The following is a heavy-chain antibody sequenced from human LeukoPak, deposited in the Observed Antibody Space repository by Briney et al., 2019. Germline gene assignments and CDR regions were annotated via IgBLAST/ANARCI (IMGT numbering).Heavy chain of an antibody. J-gene: IGHJ4*02. Sequence: ASVKVSCKSSGYTFTSYGIGWVRQAPGQGLEWKGWINAYNGNTNYAQKLQGRVTMTTDTSASTAYRELRSLRSDDTAVYYCARDQGGYFAYWGQGTLVTVSS. D-gene: IGHD3-16*01. CDR3: ARDQGGYFAY. CDR1: GYTFTSYG. CDR2: INAYNGNT. V-gene: IGHV1-18*01.